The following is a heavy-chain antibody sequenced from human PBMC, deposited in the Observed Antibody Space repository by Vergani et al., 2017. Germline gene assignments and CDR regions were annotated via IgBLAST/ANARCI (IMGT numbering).Heavy chain of an antibody. Sequence: QVQLQESGPGLVKPSETLSLTCTVSGGSISSYYWSWIRQPPGKGLEWIGNIDYSGSTNYSPSLKSRVTISVDTSKNQFSLTLSSVTAADTAVYYCARDLSSTWSRYFELWGRGTLITVSS. D-gene: IGHD6-13*01. J-gene: IGHJ2*01. CDR2: IDYSGST. CDR3: ARDLSSTWSRYFEL. CDR1: GGSISSYY. V-gene: IGHV4-59*01.